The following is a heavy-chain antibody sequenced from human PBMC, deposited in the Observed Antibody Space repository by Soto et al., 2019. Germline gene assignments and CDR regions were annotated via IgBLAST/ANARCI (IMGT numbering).Heavy chain of an antibody. J-gene: IGHJ3*02. D-gene: IGHD3-10*01. CDR2: INHSGST. CDR1: GGSFSGYY. Sequence: QVQLQQWGAGLLKPSETLSLTCAVYGGSFSGYYWSWIRQPPGKGLEWIGAINHSGSTNYNPSLKSRVTISVDTSKNQFSLKLSSVTAADTAVYYCARGVTMVRGVLYAFDIWGQGTMVTVSS. CDR3: ARGVTMVRGVLYAFDI. V-gene: IGHV4-34*01.